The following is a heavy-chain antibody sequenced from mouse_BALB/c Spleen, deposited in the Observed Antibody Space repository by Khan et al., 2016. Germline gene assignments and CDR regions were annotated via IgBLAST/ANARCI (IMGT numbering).Heavy chain of an antibody. J-gene: IGHJ1*01. CDR3: ARDPFYYYGSSYWYFDV. CDR1: GYSITSGYY. D-gene: IGHD1-1*01. V-gene: IGHV3-6*02. Sequence: EVQLVESGPGLVKPSQSLSLTCSVTGYSITSGYYWNWIRQFPGNKLEWMGYISYDGSNNYNPYIKNRTSITRDTSKNQFFLKLNSVTTEDTATYYCARDPFYYYGSSYWYFDVWCAGTTVTVSS. CDR2: ISYDGSN.